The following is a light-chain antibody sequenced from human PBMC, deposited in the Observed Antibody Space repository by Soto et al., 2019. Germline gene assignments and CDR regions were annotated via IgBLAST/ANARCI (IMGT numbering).Light chain of an antibody. Sequence: EIVLTQSPATLSLSPGERATLSCRASQYVKSYLAWYQQKPGQAPRLLIYDASMRATGIPDRFSGSGSGTDFTLTISSLEPEDFAVYYCQQRSNWPALTFGGGTKVEI. V-gene: IGKV3-11*01. CDR3: QQRSNWPALT. CDR1: QYVKSY. CDR2: DAS. J-gene: IGKJ4*02.